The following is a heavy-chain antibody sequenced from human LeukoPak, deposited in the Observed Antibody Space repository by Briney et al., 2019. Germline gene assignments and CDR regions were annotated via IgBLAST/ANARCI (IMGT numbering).Heavy chain of an antibody. CDR2: IYHSGST. J-gene: IGHJ5*02. CDR3: ARVVTANWFDP. D-gene: IGHD2-21*02. V-gene: IGHV4-30-2*01. CDR1: GGSISSGGYS. Sequence: SQTLSLTCAVPGGSISSGGYSWSWIRQPPGKGLEWIGYIYHSGSTYYNPSLKSRVTISVDRSKNQFSLKLSSVTAADTAVYYCARVVTANWFDPWGQGTLVTVSS.